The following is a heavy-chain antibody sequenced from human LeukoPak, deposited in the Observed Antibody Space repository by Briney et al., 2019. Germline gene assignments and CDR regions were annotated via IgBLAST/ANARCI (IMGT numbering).Heavy chain of an antibody. J-gene: IGHJ4*02. D-gene: IGHD4-23*01. CDR2: ISDDGINK. V-gene: IGHV3-30-3*01. CDR3: ARDYGGNSDFDY. Sequence: PGGPLRLSCAASGFTFSSYSMHWVRQAPGKGLEWVAVISDDGINKYYADSVKGRFTISRDNSRNTLYLQMNSLRAEDTAVYYCARDYGGNSDFDYWGQGTLVTVSS. CDR1: GFTFSSYS.